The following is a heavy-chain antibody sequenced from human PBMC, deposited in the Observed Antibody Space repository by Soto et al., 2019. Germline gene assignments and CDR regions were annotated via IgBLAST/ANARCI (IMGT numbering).Heavy chain of an antibody. CDR1: GYTFTGYY. CDR3: ARSRLTDYSIDY. CDR2: IDPNSGAT. V-gene: IGHV1-2*02. D-gene: IGHD4-4*01. J-gene: IGHJ4*02. Sequence: ASVKVSCKPSGYTFTGYYIHWVRQAPGQGLEWMGWIDPNSGATNYALKFQGRVTMTRDTSISAAYMELNSLTSDDTAVYYCARSRLTDYSIDYWGQGTLVTVSS.